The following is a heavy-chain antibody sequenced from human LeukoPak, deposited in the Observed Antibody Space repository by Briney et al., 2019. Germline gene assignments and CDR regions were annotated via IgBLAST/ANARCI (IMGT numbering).Heavy chain of an antibody. V-gene: IGHV3-74*01. CDR2: INTDGTVT. CDR3: ATKQWLAPPPDS. Sequence: GGSLTLSCAASGFTFSKYWMLWVRQAPGKGLESVSRINTDGTVTTYADSVKGRFTVSRDNADNTMFLQMNSARDEDTAVYYCATKQWLAPPPDSWGQGTPVTVSS. D-gene: IGHD6-19*01. CDR1: GFTFSKYW. J-gene: IGHJ4*02.